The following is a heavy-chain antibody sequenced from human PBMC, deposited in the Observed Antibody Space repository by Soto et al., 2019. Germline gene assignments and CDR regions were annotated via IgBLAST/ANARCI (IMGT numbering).Heavy chain of an antibody. J-gene: IGHJ6*02. CDR1: GYTFTSYA. Sequence: AASVKVSCKASGYTFTSYAMHWVRQAPGQRLEWMGWINAGNGNTKYSQKFRGRVTITRDTSASTAYMELSSLRSEDTAVYYCARSLIITMVRGVTSSYYYYGMDVWGQGTTVTVSS. CDR2: INAGNGNT. CDR3: ARSLIITMVRGVTSSYYYYGMDV. D-gene: IGHD3-10*01. V-gene: IGHV1-3*01.